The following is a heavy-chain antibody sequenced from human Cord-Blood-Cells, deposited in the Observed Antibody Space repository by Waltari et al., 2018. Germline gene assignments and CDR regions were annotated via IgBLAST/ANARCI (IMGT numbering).Heavy chain of an antibody. D-gene: IGHD6-13*01. J-gene: IGHJ4*02. CDR3: ARGRRGSSWYYFDY. V-gene: IGHV1-8*03. CDR2: MNPNRGNT. Sequence: QVQLVQSGAEVKKPGASVKVSCKASGYTFTSYDINWVRQATGQGLEWMGWMNPNRGNTGYAKKFQGRVTITRNTSISTAYMELSSLRSEDTAVYYCARGRRGSSWYYFDYWGQGTLVTVSS. CDR1: GYTFTSYD.